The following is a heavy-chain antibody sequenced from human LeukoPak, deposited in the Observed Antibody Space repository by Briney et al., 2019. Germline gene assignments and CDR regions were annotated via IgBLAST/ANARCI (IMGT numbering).Heavy chain of an antibody. V-gene: IGHV3-48*03. CDR1: GFTFSTYE. CDR3: ARGGNIGYNYNAFDI. Sequence: PGGSLRLSCAASGFTFSTYEMNWVRQAPGKGLEWVSFMSRSGDTIYYAESVKGRFTISRDNAENSLYLQMNSLGAEDTAVDYCARGGNIGYNYNAFDIWGHGTMVTVSS. J-gene: IGHJ3*02. D-gene: IGHD3-22*01. CDR2: MSRSGDTI.